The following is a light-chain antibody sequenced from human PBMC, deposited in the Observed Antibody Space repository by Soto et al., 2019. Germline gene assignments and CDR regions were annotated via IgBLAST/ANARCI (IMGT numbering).Light chain of an antibody. V-gene: IGLV2-14*01. Sequence: QSALTQPASVSVSPGQSITISCTGTSSDVGAYNYVSWYQQHPGKAPKLMIYEVSNRPSGVSNRFSGSKSGNTASLTISGLQAEDEADYYCISYTRNSTLVFGGGTKLTVL. CDR2: EVS. J-gene: IGLJ2*01. CDR3: ISYTRNSTLV. CDR1: SSDVGAYNY.